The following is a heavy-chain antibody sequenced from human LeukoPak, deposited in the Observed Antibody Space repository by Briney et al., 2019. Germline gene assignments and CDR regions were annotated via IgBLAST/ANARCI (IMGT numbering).Heavy chain of an antibody. CDR3: ARDNSMHERGWWFDP. V-gene: IGHV1-24*01. CDR1: GYTLTELS. D-gene: IGHD4-23*01. Sequence: ASVKVSCKFTGYTLTELSMHWVRKAPGKELEWIGGFDPEDGETIYAQKFQGRVTMTEDTSTDTAYMELSSLKSDDTAVYYCARDNSMHERGWWFDPWGQGTLVTVSS. J-gene: IGHJ5*02. CDR2: FDPEDGET.